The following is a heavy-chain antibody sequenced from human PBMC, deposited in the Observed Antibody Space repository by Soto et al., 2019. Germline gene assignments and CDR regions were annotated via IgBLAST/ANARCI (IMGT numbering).Heavy chain of an antibody. CDR2: VSPDSGST. Sequence: QVQLVQSGAEVKKPGASVRVSCKASGYTFSGYDINWVRQATGQGREWMGWVSPDSGSTGYSGIFQGRVTMTWDRSTTTAYMDLSSLPSEDSAVYYCARATELRYVEWSVYRGGNYAMDVWGQGPTVTVSS. V-gene: IGHV1-8*01. J-gene: IGHJ6*02. CDR1: GYTFSGYD. CDR3: ARATELRYVEWSVYRGGNYAMDV. D-gene: IGHD3-3*01.